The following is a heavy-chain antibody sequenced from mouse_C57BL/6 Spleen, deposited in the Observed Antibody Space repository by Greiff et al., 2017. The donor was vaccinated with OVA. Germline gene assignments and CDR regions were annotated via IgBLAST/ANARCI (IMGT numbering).Heavy chain of an antibody. J-gene: IGHJ1*03. V-gene: IGHV1-64*01. CDR1: GYTFTSYW. CDR3: AKVRRDYHPHWYFDV. Sequence: QVQLQQPGAELVKPGASVKLSCKASGYTFTSYWMNWVKQRPGQGLEWIGMINPSSGSTNYNEKFKSKATLTVDKSSSTADMQLSSLTSEDSAVYYCAKVRRDYHPHWYFDVWGTGTTVTVSS. CDR2: INPSSGST. D-gene: IGHD2-14*01.